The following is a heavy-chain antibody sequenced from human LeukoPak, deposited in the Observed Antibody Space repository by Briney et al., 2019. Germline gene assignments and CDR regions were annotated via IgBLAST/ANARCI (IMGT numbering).Heavy chain of an antibody. V-gene: IGHV1-18*01. Sequence: GASVKVSCKASGYTFTSYGISWVRQAPGQGLEWMGWISAYNGNTNYAQKLQGRVTMTTDTSTSTAYMELRSLRSDDTAVYYCARGWLGYCSGGSCYGVDYWGQGTLVTVSS. J-gene: IGHJ4*02. CDR1: GYTFTSYG. CDR3: ARGWLGYCSGGSCYGVDY. CDR2: ISAYNGNT. D-gene: IGHD2-15*01.